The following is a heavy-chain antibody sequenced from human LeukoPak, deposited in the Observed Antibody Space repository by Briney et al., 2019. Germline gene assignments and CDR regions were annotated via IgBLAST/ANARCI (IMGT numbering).Heavy chain of an antibody. V-gene: IGHV4-30-4*01. CDR1: GGSISSGDYY. D-gene: IGHD2-2*01. CDR2: IYYSGST. J-gene: IGHJ6*03. CDR3: ARDVTRRLWSLYMDV. Sequence: SETLSLTCTVSGGSISSGDYYWSWIRQPPGKGLEWIGYIYYSGSTYYNPSLKSRVTISVDTSKNQFSLKLSSVTAADTAVYYCARDVTRRLWSLYMDVWGKGTTVTVSS.